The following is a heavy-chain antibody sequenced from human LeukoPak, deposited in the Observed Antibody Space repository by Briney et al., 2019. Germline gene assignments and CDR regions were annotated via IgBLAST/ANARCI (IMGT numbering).Heavy chain of an antibody. CDR3: ARGGALYSGDY. D-gene: IGHD6-13*01. J-gene: IGHJ4*02. Sequence: GGSLRLSCAASGFTFGRYWMSWVRQAPGKGLEWVANIKEDGSEKYYVDSVKGRFTISRDNAKNSLYLQMNSLRGEDTAVYYCARGGALYSGDYWGQGTLVTVSS. CDR2: IKEDGSEK. V-gene: IGHV3-7*05. CDR1: GFTFGRYW.